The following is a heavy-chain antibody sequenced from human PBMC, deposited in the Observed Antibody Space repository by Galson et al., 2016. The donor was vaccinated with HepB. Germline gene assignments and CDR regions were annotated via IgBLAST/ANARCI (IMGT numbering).Heavy chain of an antibody. CDR2: IKQDGSET. J-gene: IGHJ3*01. Sequence: SLRLSCAASGLTFSDYWMVWVRQVPGKGLQWVASIKQDGSETYYMDSVKGRFTISRDNAKNSLYLQMNSLRADDAAVYYCTRGPPPHFTSTSCSMGTFEVWGQGTMVTVSS. CDR1: GLTFSDYW. D-gene: IGHD2-2*01. CDR3: TRGPPPHFTSTSCSMGTFEV. V-gene: IGHV3-7*01.